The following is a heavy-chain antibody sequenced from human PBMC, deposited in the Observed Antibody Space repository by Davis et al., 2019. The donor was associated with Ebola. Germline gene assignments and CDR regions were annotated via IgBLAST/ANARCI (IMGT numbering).Heavy chain of an antibody. J-gene: IGHJ4*02. CDR1: GFTFSNYG. CDR2: ISDSGGST. CDR3: TKGQGYFLDY. V-gene: IGHV3-23*01. Sequence: GESLKISCAASGFTFSNYGMNWVRQALGKGLEWVSGISDSGGSTHYADSVKGRFTFSRDNSKNTLYLQMDTLRVEDTALYYCTKGQGYFLDYWGQGTLVTVSS. D-gene: IGHD6-13*01.